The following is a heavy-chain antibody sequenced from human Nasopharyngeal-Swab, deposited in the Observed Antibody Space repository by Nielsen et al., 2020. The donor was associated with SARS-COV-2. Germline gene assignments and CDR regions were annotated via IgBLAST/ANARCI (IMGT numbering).Heavy chain of an antibody. D-gene: IGHD4-17*01. CDR1: GGSISSGDYY. CDR2: IYYSGST. Sequence: TLSLTCTVSGGSISSGDYYWSWIRQPPGKGLEWIGYIYYSGSTYYNPSLKSRVTISVDTSKNQFSLKLSSVTAADTAVYYCARVTVTTDAFDIWGQGTMVTVSS. CDR3: ARVTVTTDAFDI. J-gene: IGHJ3*02. V-gene: IGHV4-30-4*01.